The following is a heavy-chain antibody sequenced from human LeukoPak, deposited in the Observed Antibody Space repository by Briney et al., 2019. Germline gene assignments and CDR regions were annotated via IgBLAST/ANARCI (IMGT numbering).Heavy chain of an antibody. CDR3: AREGWSSCLDY. CDR1: GSTFSSYA. V-gene: IGHV3-30-3*01. CDR2: ISYDGSNK. D-gene: IGHD6-13*01. Sequence: GGSLRLSCAASGSTFSSYAMHWVRQAPGKGLEWVAVISYDGSNKYYADSVKGRFTISRDNSKNTLYLQMNSLRAEDTAVYYCAREGWSSCLDYWGQVTLVTVSS. J-gene: IGHJ4*02.